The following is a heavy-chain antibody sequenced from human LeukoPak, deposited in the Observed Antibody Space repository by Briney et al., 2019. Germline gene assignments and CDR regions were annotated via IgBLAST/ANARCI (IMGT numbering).Heavy chain of an antibody. Sequence: KPSETLSLTCAVSGGSISSSNWWSWIRQPPGKGLEWIGEIYHSGSTNYNPSLKSRFTLSVDTSKNQFSLKVNSVTAADTAVYYCARGRKKNSSGSEKKFSYYYYMDVWGKGTTVTVSS. CDR2: IYHSGST. CDR3: ARGRKKNSSGSEKKFSYYYYMDV. J-gene: IGHJ6*03. D-gene: IGHD6-19*01. V-gene: IGHV4-4*02. CDR1: GGSISSSNW.